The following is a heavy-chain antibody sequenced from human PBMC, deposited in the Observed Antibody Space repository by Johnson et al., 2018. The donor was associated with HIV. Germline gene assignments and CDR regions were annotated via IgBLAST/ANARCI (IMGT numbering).Heavy chain of an antibody. J-gene: IGHJ3*02. CDR2: IRYDGSNQ. Sequence: QVQLVESGGGVVQPGGSLRLSCAAFGFTFSSYGMHWVRQAPGKGLEWVAFIRYDGSNQYYADSVKGRFTISRDNSKNTLFLQMGSLRAEDMAVYYCARRAHDAFDIWGQGTMVTVSS. V-gene: IGHV3-30*02. CDR3: ARRAHDAFDI. CDR1: GFTFSSYG.